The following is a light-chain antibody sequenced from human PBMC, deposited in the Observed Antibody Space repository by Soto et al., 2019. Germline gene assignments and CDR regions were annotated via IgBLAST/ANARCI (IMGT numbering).Light chain of an antibody. CDR3: QQYNTYWT. CDR2: DAS. V-gene: IGKV1-5*01. Sequence: DIQMTHSPSTLSSSVGDRVTITCRASQTISSWLAWYQQKPGKPPKLLIFDASTLQRGVPSRFSGSGSGTEFTLTISSLQPDDFATYYCQQYNTYWTFGQGTKVDIK. J-gene: IGKJ1*01. CDR1: QTISSW.